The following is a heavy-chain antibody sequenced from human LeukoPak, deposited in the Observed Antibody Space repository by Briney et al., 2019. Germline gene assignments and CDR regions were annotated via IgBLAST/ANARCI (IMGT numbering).Heavy chain of an antibody. J-gene: IGHJ6*03. Sequence: SETLSLTCTVSGGSISSYYWSWIRQPPGKGLEWIGYIYYSGSTNYNPSLKSRVTISVDTSKNQFSLKLSSVTAADTAVYYCARGPAGYPLSYYYYMDVWGKGTTVTVSS. CDR2: IYYSGST. CDR3: ARGPAGYPLSYYYYMDV. D-gene: IGHD1-1*01. V-gene: IGHV4-59*01. CDR1: GGSISSYY.